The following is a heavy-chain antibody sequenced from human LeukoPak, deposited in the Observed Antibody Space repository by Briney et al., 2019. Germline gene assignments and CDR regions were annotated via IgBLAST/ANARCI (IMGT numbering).Heavy chain of an antibody. Sequence: PGGSLRLSCAASGFTFRDYYMSWIRQAPGKGLEWVSYISSSGSTIKYADSVKGRFTIPRDNAKKSLYLQMNSLRAEDTAVYYCGRSQNYNDSSGYSSWGQGTLVTVSS. V-gene: IGHV3-11*04. CDR3: GRSQNYNDSSGYSS. CDR2: ISSSGSTI. CDR1: GFTFRDYY. J-gene: IGHJ5*02. D-gene: IGHD3-22*01.